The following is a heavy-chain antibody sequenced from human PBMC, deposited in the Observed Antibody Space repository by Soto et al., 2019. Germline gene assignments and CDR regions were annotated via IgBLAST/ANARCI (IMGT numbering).Heavy chain of an antibody. CDR3: AKDGGYSYGYSPRYYYGMDV. D-gene: IGHD5-18*01. Sequence: GGSLRLSCAASGFTFSSYWMSWVRQAPGKGLEWVANIKQDGSEKYYVDSVKGRFTISRDNAKNTLYLQMNSLRAEDTAVYYCAKDGGYSYGYSPRYYYGMDVWGQGTTVTVSS. J-gene: IGHJ6*02. CDR1: GFTFSSYW. V-gene: IGHV3-7*05. CDR2: IKQDGSEK.